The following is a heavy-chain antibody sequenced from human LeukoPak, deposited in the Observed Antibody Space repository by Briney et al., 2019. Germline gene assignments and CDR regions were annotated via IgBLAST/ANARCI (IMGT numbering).Heavy chain of an antibody. Sequence: GGSLRLSCAASGFTFSDYYMSWIRQAPGKGLEWVSYISSSGSTIYYADSVKGRFTISRDNAKNSLYLQMNSLRAEDTAVYYCARTLTTVTTSVYFDYWGQGTLVTVSS. CDR3: ARTLTTVTTSVYFDY. D-gene: IGHD4-11*01. CDR1: GFTFSDYY. CDR2: ISSSGSTI. V-gene: IGHV3-11*01. J-gene: IGHJ4*02.